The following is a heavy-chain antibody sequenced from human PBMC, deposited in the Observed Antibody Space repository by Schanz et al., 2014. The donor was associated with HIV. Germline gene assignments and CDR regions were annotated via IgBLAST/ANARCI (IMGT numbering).Heavy chain of an antibody. V-gene: IGHV1-69*01. D-gene: IGHD3-3*02. Sequence: QVQLVQSGAEVRKPGSSVKVSCKASGGTFGSYAISWVRQAPGQGLEWMGGFITIFRTANYAQKFQDRVTITADETTSTVYMDLTSLRSDDTAVYYCAKSPIFGDVIFYGMDVWGQGTTVTVSS. CDR3: AKSPIFGDVIFYGMDV. J-gene: IGHJ6*02. CDR2: FITIFRTA. CDR1: GGTFGSYA.